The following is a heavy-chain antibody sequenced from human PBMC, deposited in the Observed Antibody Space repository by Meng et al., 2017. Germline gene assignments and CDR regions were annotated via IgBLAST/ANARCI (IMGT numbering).Heavy chain of an antibody. CDR2: IYYSGST. CDR1: GGSISSYY. V-gene: IGHV4-59*01. D-gene: IGHD3-3*01. J-gene: IGHJ4*02. CDR3: ARGYDFWSGQYYFDY. Sequence: QVQRREWGPGLVKPSETLSLTCTVSGGSISSYYWSWIRQTPGKGLEWIGYIYYSGSTNYNPSLKSRVTISVDTSKNQFSLKLSSVTAADTAVYYCARGYDFWSGQYYFDYWGQGTLVTVSS.